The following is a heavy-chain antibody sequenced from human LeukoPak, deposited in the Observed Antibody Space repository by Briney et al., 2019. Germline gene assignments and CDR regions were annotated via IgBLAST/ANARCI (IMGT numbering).Heavy chain of an antibody. Sequence: PGGSLRLSCAASGFTFSNYNMDWVRQAPGKGLEWVAFITTTSSARYYADSVQGRFTISRDNARNSLYLQMNSLRAEDTAVYYCGSERTPWGRYGEVPVWGQGTTVTV. J-gene: IGHJ6*02. CDR2: ITTTSSAR. D-gene: IGHD4-17*01. V-gene: IGHV3-21*01. CDR1: GFTFSNYN. CDR3: GSERTPWGRYGEVPV.